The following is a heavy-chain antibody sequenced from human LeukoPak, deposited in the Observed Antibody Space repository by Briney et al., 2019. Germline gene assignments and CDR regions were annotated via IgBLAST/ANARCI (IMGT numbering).Heavy chain of an antibody. CDR2: IKAKAHGGTI. J-gene: IGHJ3*02. CDR1: GFTFINAW. V-gene: IGHV3-15*01. CDR3: ARDRPFSHAFDI. Sequence: GGSLRLSCAASGFTFINAWMAWVRQAPGKGLEWVGRIKAKAHGGTIEYAAPVKGRFTISRDDSKNTLYLQMNSLKTEDTGVYYCARDRPFSHAFDIWGQGTMVTVSS.